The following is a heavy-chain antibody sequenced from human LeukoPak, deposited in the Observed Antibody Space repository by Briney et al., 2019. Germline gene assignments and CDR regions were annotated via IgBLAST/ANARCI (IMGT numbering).Heavy chain of an antibody. D-gene: IGHD2-2*01. CDR2: INPNSGGT. Sequence: ASVKVSCKASGYTFTGYYMHWVRQAPGQGLEWMGLINPNSGGTNYAQKFQGRVTMTRDTSISTAYMELSRLRSDDTAVYYCARWGGDCSSTSCYGEHFDYWGQGTLVTVSS. J-gene: IGHJ4*02. V-gene: IGHV1-2*02. CDR1: GYTFTGYY. CDR3: ARWGGDCSSTSCYGEHFDY.